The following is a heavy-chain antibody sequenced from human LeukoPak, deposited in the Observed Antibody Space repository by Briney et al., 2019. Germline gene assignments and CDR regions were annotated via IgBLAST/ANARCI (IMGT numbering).Heavy chain of an antibody. V-gene: IGHV1-58*01. CDR1: GFTFTSSA. CDR3: AALQGPYSSSWYEPFDY. Sequence: SVKVSCKASGFTFTSSAVQWVRQARGQRLEWIVWIVVGSGNTNYAQKFQERVTITRDMSTSTAYMELSSLRSEDTAVYYCAALQGPYSSSWYEPFDYWGQGTLVTVSS. D-gene: IGHD6-13*01. CDR2: IVVGSGNT. J-gene: IGHJ4*02.